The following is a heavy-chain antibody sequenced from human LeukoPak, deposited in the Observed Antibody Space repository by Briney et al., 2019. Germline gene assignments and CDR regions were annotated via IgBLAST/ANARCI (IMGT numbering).Heavy chain of an antibody. Sequence: GGSLRLSCAASGFTFSGSAMHWVRQASGKGLEWVGRIRSKANSYATAYAASVKGRFTISRDDSKNTAYLQMNSLKTEDTAVYYCTLLGVDYYYDSSGYRASVDYWGQGTLVTVSS. CDR2: IRSKANSYAT. V-gene: IGHV3-73*01. CDR3: TLLGVDYYYDSSGYRASVDY. D-gene: IGHD3-22*01. J-gene: IGHJ4*02. CDR1: GFTFSGSA.